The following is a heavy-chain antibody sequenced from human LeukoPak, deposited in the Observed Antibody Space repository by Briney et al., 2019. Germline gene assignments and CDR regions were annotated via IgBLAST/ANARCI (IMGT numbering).Heavy chain of an antibody. CDR2: INSDGSST. CDR3: ARGARLWGYYYYMDV. Sequence: GGSLRLSCAASGFTFSSYWMHWVRQAPGRGLVWVSRINSDGSSTSYADSVTGRFTISRDNAKNTLYLQMNSLRAEETAVYYCARGARLWGYYYYMDVWGKGTTVTVSS. D-gene: IGHD3-16*01. CDR1: GFTFSSYW. J-gene: IGHJ6*03. V-gene: IGHV3-74*01.